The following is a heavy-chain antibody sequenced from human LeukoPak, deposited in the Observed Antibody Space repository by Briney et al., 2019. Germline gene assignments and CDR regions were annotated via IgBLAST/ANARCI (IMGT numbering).Heavy chain of an antibody. CDR2: IWYDGSNK. CDR1: GFTFSSYG. D-gene: IGHD6-13*01. J-gene: IGHJ4*02. CDR3: ARDRESRGYSSSWFFDY. V-gene: IGHV3-33*01. Sequence: GGSLRLSCAASGFTFSSYGMHWVRQAPGKGLEWVAVIWYDGSNKYYADSVKGRFTISRDNSKNTLYLQMNSLRAEDTVVYYCARDRESRGYSSSWFFDYWGQGTLVTVSS.